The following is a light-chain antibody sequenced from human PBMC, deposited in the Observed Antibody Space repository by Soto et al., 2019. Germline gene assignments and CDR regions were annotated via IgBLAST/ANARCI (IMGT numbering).Light chain of an antibody. J-gene: IGKJ1*01. V-gene: IGKV3-20*01. CDR2: GAS. CDR1: QSVSSSY. CDR3: QQYDSSPRT. Sequence: NVLTQSPGTLSLNPGERATHSCRASQSVSSSYLAWYQQKPGQAPRLLIYGASSRATGIPDRFSGSGSGTDFTLTISRLEPEDFAVYYCQQYDSSPRTFGQGTKVDI.